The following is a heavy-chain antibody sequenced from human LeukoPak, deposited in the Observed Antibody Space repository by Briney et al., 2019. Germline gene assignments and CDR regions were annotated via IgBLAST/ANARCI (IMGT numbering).Heavy chain of an antibody. Sequence: SETLSLTCAVYGGSFSGYYWSWIRQPPGKGLEWIGEINHSGSTNYNPSLKSRVTISVDTSKNQFSLKLSSVTAADTAVYYCARVGGLAMIDRGSDYYYYYGMDVWGQGTTVTVPS. V-gene: IGHV4-34*01. CDR3: ARVGGLAMIDRGSDYYYYYGMDV. J-gene: IGHJ6*02. D-gene: IGHD5-12*01. CDR1: GGSFSGYY. CDR2: INHSGST.